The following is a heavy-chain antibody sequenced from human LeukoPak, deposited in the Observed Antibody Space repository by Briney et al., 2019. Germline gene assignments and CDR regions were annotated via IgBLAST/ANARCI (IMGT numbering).Heavy chain of an antibody. CDR3: AREDGYGSGSTGSWFDP. Sequence: SQTLSLTCAVSGGSISSVGTSWSWIRQPPGKGLEWIGYIYDGWNTDYNQSPKSRVTRSVDRSKNQFSLELSSVTAADSAVYYGAREDGYGSGSTGSWFDPWGQGTLVTVSS. CDR2: IYDGWNT. D-gene: IGHD3-10*01. CDR1: GGSISSVGTS. J-gene: IGHJ5*02. V-gene: IGHV4-30-2*01.